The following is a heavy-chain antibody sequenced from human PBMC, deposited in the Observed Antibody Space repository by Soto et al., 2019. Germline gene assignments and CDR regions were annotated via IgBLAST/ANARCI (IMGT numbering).Heavy chain of an antibody. CDR3: ARGEGVGAYYYYGMDV. CDR2: IKQDGSEK. Sequence: PGGSLRLSCAASGFTFSSYWMSWVRQAPGKGLEWVANIKQDGSEKYYVDSVKGRFTISRDNAKNSLYLQMNSLRAGDTAVYYCARGEGVGAYYYYGMDVWGQGTTVTVS. J-gene: IGHJ6*02. D-gene: IGHD1-26*01. V-gene: IGHV3-7*01. CDR1: GFTFSSYW.